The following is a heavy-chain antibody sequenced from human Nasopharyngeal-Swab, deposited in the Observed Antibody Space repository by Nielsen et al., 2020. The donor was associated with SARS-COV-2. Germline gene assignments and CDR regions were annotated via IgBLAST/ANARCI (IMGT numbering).Heavy chain of an antibody. Sequence: KVSCKGSGYSFTSYWIGWVRQMPGKGLEWMGIIYPGDSDTRYSPSFQGQVTISADKSISTAYLQWSSLKASDTAMYYCARLGGGCTSGVCYTDPSYYFDYWGQGTLVTVSS. V-gene: IGHV5-51*01. CDR2: IYPGDSDT. D-gene: IGHD2-8*01. CDR3: ARLGGGCTSGVCYTDPSYYFDY. J-gene: IGHJ4*02. CDR1: GYSFTSYW.